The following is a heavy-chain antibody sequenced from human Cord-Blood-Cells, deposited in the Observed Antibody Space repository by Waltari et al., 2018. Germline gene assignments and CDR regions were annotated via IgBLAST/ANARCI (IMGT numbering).Heavy chain of an antibody. V-gene: IGHV3-30-3*01. Sequence: QVQLVESGGGVVQPGRSLRLSCAASGFTFSSYAMHWVRQAPGKGLEWVAVISYDGSNKYYADSVKGRFTISRDNSKNTLYLQMNSLRAEDTAVYYCARSRIAARPGDCWGQGTLVTVSS. CDR3: ARSRIAARPGDC. CDR1: GFTFSSYA. CDR2: ISYDGSNK. J-gene: IGHJ4*02. D-gene: IGHD6-6*01.